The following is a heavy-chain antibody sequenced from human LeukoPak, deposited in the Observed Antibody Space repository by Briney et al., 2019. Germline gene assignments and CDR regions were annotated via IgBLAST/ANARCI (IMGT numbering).Heavy chain of an antibody. J-gene: IGHJ4*02. CDR1: GGSISYSSYY. D-gene: IGHD5-24*01. CDR3: ARHARMGTINPSY. Sequence: PSETLSLACTVSGGSISYSSYYWGWIRQPPGKGLEWIGSMYYSGSTYYNPSLKSRATISVDTSKNQFSLKLSSVTAADTAVYYRARHARMGTINPSYWGQGTLDTVSS. CDR2: MYYSGST. V-gene: IGHV4-39*01.